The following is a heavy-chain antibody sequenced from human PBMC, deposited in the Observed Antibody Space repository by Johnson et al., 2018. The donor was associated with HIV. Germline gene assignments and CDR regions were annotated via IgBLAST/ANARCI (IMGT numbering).Heavy chain of an antibody. V-gene: IGHV3-23*04. CDR3: ARGGYSGYDPAGPNAFDI. CDR1: GFNFSSHA. Sequence: EVQLVESGGGLVQPGGSLRLSCEASGFNFSSHAMSWVRQAPGKGLEWVSGISGSGDSTYYADSVKGRFTISRDNSKNTLYLQMNSLRAEDTAVYYCARGGYSGYDPAGPNAFDIWGQGTMVTVSS. CDR2: ISGSGDST. J-gene: IGHJ3*02. D-gene: IGHD5-12*01.